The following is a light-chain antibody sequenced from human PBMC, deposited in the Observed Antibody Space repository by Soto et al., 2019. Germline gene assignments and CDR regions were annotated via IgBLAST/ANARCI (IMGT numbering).Light chain of an antibody. CDR2: WAS. J-gene: IGKJ5*01. V-gene: IGKV4-1*01. CDR3: QQYYSTPIT. Sequence: DIVMTQSPDSLAVSLGERATINCKSSQSVLYSSKNKNYLAWFQQKPGQAPKLLIYWASTRESGVPDRFSGSGSGTDFTLTISSLPAEDVAVYYCQQYYSTPITFGQGTRLEIK. CDR1: QSVLYSSKNKNY.